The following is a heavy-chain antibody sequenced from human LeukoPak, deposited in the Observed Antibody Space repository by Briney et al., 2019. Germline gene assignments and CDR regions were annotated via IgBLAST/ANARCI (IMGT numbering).Heavy chain of an antibody. CDR1: GFTVSSNY. V-gene: IGHV3-66*01. Sequence: PGGSLRLSCAASGFTVSSNYMSRVRQAPGKGLEWVSVIYSGGSTYYADSVKGRFTISRDNSKNTLYLQMNSLRAEDTAVYYCARDKVGDYYYYGMDVWGQGTTVTVSS. J-gene: IGHJ6*02. CDR3: ARDKVGDYYYYGMDV. CDR2: IYSGGST. D-gene: IGHD3-10*01.